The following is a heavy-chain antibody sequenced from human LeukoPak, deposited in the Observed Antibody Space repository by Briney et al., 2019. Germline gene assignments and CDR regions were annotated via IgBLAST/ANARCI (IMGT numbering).Heavy chain of an antibody. CDR3: AREWGGGFDY. CDR2: INPNSGGT. Sequence: ASVKVSCKASGYTFTGYYMHWVRQAPGQGREWMGWINPNSGGTKYAQKFQGRVTMTRDTSISTAYMELSTLRSEDTALYYCAREWGGGFDYWGQGTLVTVSS. D-gene: IGHD3-10*01. V-gene: IGHV1-2*02. J-gene: IGHJ4*02. CDR1: GYTFTGYY.